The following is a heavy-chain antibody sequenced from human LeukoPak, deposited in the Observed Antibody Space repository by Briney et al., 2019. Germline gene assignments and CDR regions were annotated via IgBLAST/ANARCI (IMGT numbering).Heavy chain of an antibody. V-gene: IGHV4-61*01. CDR3: ARVREYCSSTSCYAWFDP. CDR2: IYYSGST. CDR1: GGSVSSGSYY. D-gene: IGHD2-2*01. Sequence: PSETLSLTCTVSGGSVSSGSYYWSWIRRPPGKGLEWIGYIYYSGSTNYNPSLKSRVTISVDTSKNQFSLKLSSVTAADTAVYYCARVREYCSSTSCYAWFDPWGQGTLVTVSS. J-gene: IGHJ5*02.